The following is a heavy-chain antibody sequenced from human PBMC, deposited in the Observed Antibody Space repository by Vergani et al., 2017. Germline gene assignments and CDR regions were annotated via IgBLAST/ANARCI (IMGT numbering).Heavy chain of an antibody. J-gene: IGHJ4*02. CDR2: INTKTGNP. D-gene: IGHD5-24*01. CDR1: GHTFSNYA. CDR3: ATASWAQLWVLKH. V-gene: IGHV7-4-1*02. Sequence: QVQLVQSGSELKKPGASVKVSCKTSGHTFSNYAMNWVRQAPGQRLEWMGWINTKTGNPTYAQDFTGRFVFSLDTSVSTAYLEINNLQPEDSAVYFCATASWAQLWVLKHWGQGTRVTVSS.